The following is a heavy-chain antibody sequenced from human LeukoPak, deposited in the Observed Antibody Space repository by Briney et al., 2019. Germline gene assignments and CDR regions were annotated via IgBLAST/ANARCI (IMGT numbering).Heavy chain of an antibody. V-gene: IGHV3-48*01. Sequence: GGSLRLSCAASGFTLSSSEMNWVRQAPGKGLEWVSYISSSSSTIYYADSVKGRFTISRDNAKNSLYLQMNSLRAEDTAVYYCARSSRELGGYAPWELMPPFDYWGQGTLVTVSS. CDR1: GFTLSSSE. D-gene: IGHD1-7*01. J-gene: IGHJ4*02. CDR2: ISSSSSTI. CDR3: ARSSRELGGYAPWELMPPFDY.